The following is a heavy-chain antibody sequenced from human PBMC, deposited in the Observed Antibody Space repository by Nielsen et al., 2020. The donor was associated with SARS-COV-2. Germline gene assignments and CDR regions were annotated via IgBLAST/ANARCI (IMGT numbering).Heavy chain of an antibody. CDR1: GFTFSSYS. V-gene: IGHV3-21*01. CDR2: ISSSSSYI. Sequence: GESLKISCAASGFTFSSYSMNWVRQAPGKGLEWVSSISSSSSYIYYADSVKGRFTIYRDNAKNSLYLQMNSLRAEDTAVYYCARLGTAAGLDYWGQGTLVTVSS. D-gene: IGHD6-13*01. CDR3: ARLGTAAGLDY. J-gene: IGHJ4*02.